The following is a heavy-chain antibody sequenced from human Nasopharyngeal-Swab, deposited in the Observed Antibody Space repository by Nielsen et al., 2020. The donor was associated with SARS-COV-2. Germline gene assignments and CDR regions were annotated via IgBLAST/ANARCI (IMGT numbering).Heavy chain of an antibody. Sequence: RQAPGKGLEWIGFIHDSGTSYYTPSLKSRVTMAVDTSKNQIPLKLGSVTAADTAVFYCAGGGYDYSLDWWGQGTLVTVS. J-gene: IGHJ4*02. CDR3: AGGGYDYSLDW. D-gene: IGHD5-12*01. CDR2: IHDSGTS. V-gene: IGHV4-39*06.